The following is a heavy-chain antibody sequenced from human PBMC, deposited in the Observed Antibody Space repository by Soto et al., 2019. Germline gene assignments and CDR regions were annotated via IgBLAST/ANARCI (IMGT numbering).Heavy chain of an antibody. CDR2: ISGSGGST. CDR3: AKVPGSGYYGMDV. CDR1: GFTFSSYA. J-gene: IGHJ6*02. Sequence: GGSLRLSCAASGFTFSSYAMSWVRQAPGKGLEWVSAISGSGGSTYYADSVKGRFTTSRDNSKNTLYLQMNSLRAEDTAVYYCAKVPGSGYYGMDVWGQGTTVTVSS. D-gene: IGHD3-10*01. V-gene: IGHV3-23*01.